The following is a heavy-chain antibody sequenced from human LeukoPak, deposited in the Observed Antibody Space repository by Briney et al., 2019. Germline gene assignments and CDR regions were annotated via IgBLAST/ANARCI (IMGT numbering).Heavy chain of an antibody. CDR3: AKGALRYFDWLLEN. CDR2: ISGSGGST. CDR1: GFTFSSYA. Sequence: GGSLRLSCAASGFTFSSYAMSWVRQAPGKGLEWVSAISGSGGSTYYADSVKGRFTISRDNSKNTLYLQMNSLRAEDTAVYYRAKGALRYFDWLLENWGPGTLVTVSS. J-gene: IGHJ4*02. D-gene: IGHD3-9*01. V-gene: IGHV3-23*01.